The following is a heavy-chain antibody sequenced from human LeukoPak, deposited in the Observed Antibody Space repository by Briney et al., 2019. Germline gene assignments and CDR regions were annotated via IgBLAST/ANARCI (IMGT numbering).Heavy chain of an antibody. J-gene: IGHJ4*02. CDR3: VRDPILGFPDYFDS. CDR1: GFTFSSFW. D-gene: IGHD3-3*01. Sequence: GGSLRLSCAASGFTFSSFWMTWVRQAPGKGLEWVASIKQDGSEKYYVNSVKGRFTISRDNAKDSLYLQMSSLRVEDTAVYYCVRDPILGFPDYFDSWGQGTLVTVSS. V-gene: IGHV3-7*01. CDR2: IKQDGSEK.